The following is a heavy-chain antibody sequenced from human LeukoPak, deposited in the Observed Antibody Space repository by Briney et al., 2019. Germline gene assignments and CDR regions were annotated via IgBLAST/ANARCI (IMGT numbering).Heavy chain of an antibody. CDR1: GFTFSSYG. J-gene: IGHJ3*02. CDR2: ISYDGSNK. D-gene: IGHD3-3*01. CDR3: ASPEWLPDSIDI. Sequence: GGSLRLSCAASGFTFSSYGMHWVRQAPGKGLEWVAVISYDGSNKYYADSVKGRFTISRDNAKNSLYLQMNSLRAEDTAVYYCASPEWLPDSIDIWGQGTLVTVSS. V-gene: IGHV3-30*03.